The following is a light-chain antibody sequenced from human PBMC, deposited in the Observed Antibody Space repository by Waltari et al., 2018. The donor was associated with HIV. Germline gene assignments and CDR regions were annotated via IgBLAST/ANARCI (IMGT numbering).Light chain of an antibody. J-gene: IGKJ4*01. Sequence: EIVMTQSPATLSVSQGERATLSCRASQSVSSNLAWYQQQPGQAPRLLIYGAATRSTGIPARFSGSVSGTEFTLTISSLQSEDFAVYYCQQYNYWPPLTFGGGTKVEIK. CDR2: GAA. V-gene: IGKV3-15*01. CDR3: QQYNYWPPLT. CDR1: QSVSSN.